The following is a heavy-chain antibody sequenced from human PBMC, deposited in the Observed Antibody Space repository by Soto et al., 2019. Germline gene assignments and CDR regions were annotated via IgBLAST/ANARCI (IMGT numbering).Heavy chain of an antibody. J-gene: IGHJ4*02. D-gene: IGHD6-13*01. CDR3: AIPPYSSSVDC. CDR1: GYILTELS. CDR2: FYPEEGET. Sequence: AAGKVTCKVSGYILTELSMHLVRPAPGKGREWMGGFYPEEGETIYAQKFQGRVTMTEDTSTDTAYMELSSLRSADTAVYYCAIPPYSSSVDCWGQGNMVTVSS. V-gene: IGHV1-24*01.